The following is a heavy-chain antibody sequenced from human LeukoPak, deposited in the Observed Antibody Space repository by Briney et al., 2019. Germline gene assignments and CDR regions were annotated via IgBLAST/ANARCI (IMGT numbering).Heavy chain of an antibody. V-gene: IGHV1-8*01. D-gene: IGHD3-10*01. J-gene: IGHJ4*02. CDR2: MNPNNGNT. CDR3: ARGHYGSGSYYNGDSYYFDY. Sequence: ASVKVSCKASGYTFTSYDINWVRQATGQGLEWMGWMNPNNGNTGYAQRFQGRVTMTRNTSISTAYMELSSLRSEDTAVYYCARGHYGSGSYYNGDSYYFDYWGQGTLVTVSS. CDR1: GYTFTSYD.